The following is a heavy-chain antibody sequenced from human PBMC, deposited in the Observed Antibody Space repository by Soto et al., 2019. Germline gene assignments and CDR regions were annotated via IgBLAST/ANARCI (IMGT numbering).Heavy chain of an antibody. CDR3: AAGEYCGGDCHTTEYFPH. CDR1: GGSISSYY. V-gene: IGHV4-59*01. Sequence: QVQLQESGPGLVKPSETLSLTCTVSGGSISSYYWSWIRQPPGKGLEWIGYIYYSGSTNYHPHLKTLVPISVDTSKNQFSLNLSSVTAADTAVYYCAAGEYCGGDCHTTEYFPHWGQGTLVTVSS. J-gene: IGHJ1*01. CDR2: IYYSGST. D-gene: IGHD2-21*02.